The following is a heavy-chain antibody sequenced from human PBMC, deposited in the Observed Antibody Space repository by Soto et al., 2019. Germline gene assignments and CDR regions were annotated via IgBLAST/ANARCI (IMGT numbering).Heavy chain of an antibody. CDR1: GGSVSSGSYY. Sequence: QVQLQESGPGLVKPSETLSLTCTVSGGSVSSGSYYWSWIRQPPGKGLEWIGYIYYSGSTNYNPSLKSRVPISVDTSKDQFALKLSSVTAADRAVYYCAGLQAAPDYYYCGMDVWGQGTTVTVSS. V-gene: IGHV4-61*01. J-gene: IGHJ6*02. D-gene: IGHD2-2*01. CDR2: IYYSGST. CDR3: AGLQAAPDYYYCGMDV.